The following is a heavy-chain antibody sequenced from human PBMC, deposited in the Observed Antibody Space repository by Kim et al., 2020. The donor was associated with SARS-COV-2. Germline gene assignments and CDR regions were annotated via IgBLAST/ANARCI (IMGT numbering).Heavy chain of an antibody. Sequence: NPSPRSRVTISVEPSKNHFSLKLSSVTAADTAVYYCARAKGSGYGHYFDYWGQGTLVTVSS. D-gene: IGHD5-12*01. J-gene: IGHJ4*02. CDR3: ARAKGSGYGHYFDY. V-gene: IGHV4-31*02.